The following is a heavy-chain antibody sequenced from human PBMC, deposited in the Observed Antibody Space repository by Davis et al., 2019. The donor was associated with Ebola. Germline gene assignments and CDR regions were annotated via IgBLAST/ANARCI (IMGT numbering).Heavy chain of an antibody. CDR2: INSDGSST. J-gene: IGHJ4*02. V-gene: IGHV3-74*01. Sequence: HTGGSLRLSCVVSGFTFSSYWMHWVRQAPGKGLVWVSRINSDGSSTSYADSVKGRFTISRDNAKNTLYLQMNSLRAEDTAVYYCARGSEMANPADGDYWGQGTLVTVSS. CDR3: ARGSEMANPADGDY. D-gene: IGHD5-24*01. CDR1: GFTFSSYW.